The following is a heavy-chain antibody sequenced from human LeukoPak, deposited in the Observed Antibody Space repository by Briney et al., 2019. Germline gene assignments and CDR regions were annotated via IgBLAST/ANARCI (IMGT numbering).Heavy chain of an antibody. V-gene: IGHV1-18*01. D-gene: IGHD2-15*01. CDR3: ARDPSYCSGGSCYMSDYYYYYMDV. CDR2: ISAYNGNT. Sequence: ASVKVSCKASGYTFTSYGISWVRQAPGQGLEWMGWISAYNGNTNYAQKLQGRVTMTTDTSTSTAYMELRSLRSDDTAVYYCARDPSYCSGGSCYMSDYYYYYMDVWGKGTTVTVSS. CDR1: GYTFTSYG. J-gene: IGHJ6*03.